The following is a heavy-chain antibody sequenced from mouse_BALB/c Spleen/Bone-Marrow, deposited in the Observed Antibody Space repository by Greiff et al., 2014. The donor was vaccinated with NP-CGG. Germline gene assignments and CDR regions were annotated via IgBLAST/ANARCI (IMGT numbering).Heavy chain of an antibody. CDR1: GFTFSSYA. D-gene: IGHD2-2*01. V-gene: IGHV5-6-5*01. Sequence: EVMLVESGGGLVKPGGSLKLSCAASGFTFSSYAMSWVRQTPEKRLEWVASISSGGSTYYPDSVKGRFTTSRDNARNILYLQMSSLRSEDTAMYYCAREMVTGFAYWGQGTLVTVSA. J-gene: IGHJ3*01. CDR2: ISSGGST. CDR3: AREMVTGFAY.